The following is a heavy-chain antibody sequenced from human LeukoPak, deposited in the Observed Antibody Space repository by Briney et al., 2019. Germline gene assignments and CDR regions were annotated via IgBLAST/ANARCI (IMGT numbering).Heavy chain of an antibody. J-gene: IGHJ4*02. D-gene: IGHD3-10*01. CDR2: IHITEST. CDR3: ARDHIGLIPDY. CDR1: GGSISSYY. V-gene: IGHV4-4*07. Sequence: SETLSLTCTVSGGSISSYYWSWIRQPAGKGLEWIGRIHITESTNYNPSLKSRVTLSQDTSKSQISLRLRSVTAADTAVYYCARDHIGLIPDYWGQGILVSVSS.